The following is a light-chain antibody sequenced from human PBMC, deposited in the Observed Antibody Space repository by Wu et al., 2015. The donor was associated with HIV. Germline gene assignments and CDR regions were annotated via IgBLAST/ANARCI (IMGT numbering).Light chain of an antibody. Sequence: EIVLTQSPGTLSLSPGERATLSCRASQSVSSSYLAWYQLKPGQAPRLLIYGASRRATGIPDRFSGSGSGTDFTLTISRLEPEDSAIYYCQQYDRSPLTFGGGTKVEIK. CDR3: QQYDRSPLT. J-gene: IGKJ4*01. CDR2: GAS. CDR1: QSVSSSY. V-gene: IGKV3-20*01.